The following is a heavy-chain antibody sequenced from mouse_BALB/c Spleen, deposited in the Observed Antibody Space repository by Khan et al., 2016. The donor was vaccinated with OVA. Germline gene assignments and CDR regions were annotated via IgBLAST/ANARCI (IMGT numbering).Heavy chain of an antibody. Sequence: EVKLLESGPGLVKPSQSLSLTCTVTGYSITSEYTWNWNRQFPGNKLEWMGFLSYSGNTRYNPSLKSRISITRDTSKNQFFLQLNSVTSEDTATCYCTRKDYYDCDPFPYWGPGTLVTVSA. D-gene: IGHD2-4*01. V-gene: IGHV3-2*02. CDR3: TRKDYYDCDPFPY. J-gene: IGHJ3*01. CDR2: LSYSGNT. CDR1: GYSITSEYT.